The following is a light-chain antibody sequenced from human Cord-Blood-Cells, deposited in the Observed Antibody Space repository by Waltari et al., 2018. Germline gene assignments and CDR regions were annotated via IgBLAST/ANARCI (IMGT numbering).Light chain of an antibody. Sequence: QSALTQHAPVSGSPGQSMTMSGTGNSSDVGSYNLFSWYQQHPGKAPKLMIYEGSKRPSGVSNRFSGSKSGNTASLTISGLQAEDEADYYCCSYAGSSTFLVFGGGTKLTVL. V-gene: IGLV2-23*03. J-gene: IGLJ2*01. CDR3: CSYAGSSTFLV. CDR1: SSDVGSYNL. CDR2: EGS.